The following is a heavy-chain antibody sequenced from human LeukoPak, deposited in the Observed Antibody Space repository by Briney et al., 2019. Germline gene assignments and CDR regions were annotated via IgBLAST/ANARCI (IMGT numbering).Heavy chain of an antibody. V-gene: IGHV1-2*02. CDR2: INPDTGDT. CDR1: GYTFIDYY. Sequence: ASVKVSCKTSGYTFIDYYIHWVRQAPGRGLEWMGWINPDTGDTNYAHKFRGRVIMIRDTSIDTAYMELRSLRSDDTAVYYCARDQDFGAAHYWGQGTLVTVSS. J-gene: IGHJ4*02. CDR3: ARDQDFGAAHY. D-gene: IGHD3-3*01.